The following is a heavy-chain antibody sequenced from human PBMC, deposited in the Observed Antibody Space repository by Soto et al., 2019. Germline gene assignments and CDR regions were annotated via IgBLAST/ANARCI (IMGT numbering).Heavy chain of an antibody. CDR1: GDSISSYY. D-gene: IGHD2-2*01. V-gene: IGHV4-59*01. Sequence: PSETLSLTCTVSGDSISSYYWSWLRQPPGKGLEWIGYIYYSGSTNYNPSLKSRVTISVDTSKNQFSLKLSSVTAADTAVYYCARDAYSSSHFDYWGQGTLVTVSS. CDR3: ARDAYSSSHFDY. CDR2: IYYSGST. J-gene: IGHJ4*02.